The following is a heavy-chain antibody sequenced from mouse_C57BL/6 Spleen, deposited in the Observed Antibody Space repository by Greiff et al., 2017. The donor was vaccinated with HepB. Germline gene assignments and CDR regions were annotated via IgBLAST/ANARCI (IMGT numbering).Heavy chain of an antibody. Sequence: VHVKQSGPELVKPGASVKIPCKASGYTFTDYNMAWVKQSHGKSLEWIGDINPNNGGTIYNQKFKGKATLTVDKSSSTAYMELRSLTSEDTAVYYCARIYYAMDYWGQGTSVTVSS. CDR2: INPNNGGT. V-gene: IGHV1-18*01. CDR1: GYTFTDYN. CDR3: ARIYYAMDY. J-gene: IGHJ4*01.